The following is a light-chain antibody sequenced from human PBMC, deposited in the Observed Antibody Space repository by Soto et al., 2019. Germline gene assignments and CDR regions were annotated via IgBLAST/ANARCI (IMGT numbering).Light chain of an antibody. Sequence: RATQSVTNYIAWYQQRPGQAPRLLIYDASNRASGVPARFTGSGSGTDFTLTITRLEPEDFAVYYCHQYESSPQTFGRGTKVAIK. CDR3: HQYESSPQT. CDR1: QSVTNY. CDR2: DAS. V-gene: IGKV3-20*01. J-gene: IGKJ1*01.